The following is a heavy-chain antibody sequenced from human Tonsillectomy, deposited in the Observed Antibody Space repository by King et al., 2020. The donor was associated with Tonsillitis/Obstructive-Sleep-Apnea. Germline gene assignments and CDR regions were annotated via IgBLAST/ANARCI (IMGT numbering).Heavy chain of an antibody. CDR3: ARDGDWNGRIGWFDP. Sequence: VQLVESGGGLVKPRGSLRLSCAASGFTFSSYSMNWVRQAPGKGLEWVSSISSSSSHIYYADSVKGRFTISRDNAKNSLYLQMNSLRAEDTAVYYCARDGDWNGRIGWFDPWGQGTLVTVSS. CDR2: ISSSSSHI. D-gene: IGHD1-1*01. V-gene: IGHV3-21*01. J-gene: IGHJ5*02. CDR1: GFTFSSYS.